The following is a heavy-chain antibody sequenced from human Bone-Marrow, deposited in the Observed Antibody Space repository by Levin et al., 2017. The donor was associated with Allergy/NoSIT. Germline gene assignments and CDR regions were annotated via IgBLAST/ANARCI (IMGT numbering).Heavy chain of an antibody. D-gene: IGHD6-13*01. J-gene: IGHJ4*02. CDR3: AKDCEYRSLAADLGPDY. Sequence: TGGSLRLSCAVSGFSEFSFKDFGMHWVRQAPGKGLEWVGLISFDGSEYYAESVQGRFTISRDSSKNILYLQMNSLTVEDTGVYFCAKDCEYRSLAADLGPDYWGQGTLVTVSS. CDR1: GFSEFSFKDFG. V-gene: IGHV3-30*18. CDR2: ISFDGSE.